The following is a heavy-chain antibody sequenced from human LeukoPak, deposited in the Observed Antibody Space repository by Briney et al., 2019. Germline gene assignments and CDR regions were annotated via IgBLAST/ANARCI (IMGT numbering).Heavy chain of an antibody. CDR1: GFTFSSYG. J-gene: IGHJ5*02. D-gene: IGHD6-19*01. CDR3: AKDHGWKQWLKNWFDP. Sequence: PGGSLRLSCAASGFTFSSYGMHWVRQAPGKGLEWVAVISYDGSNKYYADSVKGRFTISRDNSKNTLYLQMNSLRAEDTAVYYCAKDHGWKQWLKNWFDPWGQGTLVTVSS. CDR2: ISYDGSNK. V-gene: IGHV3-30*18.